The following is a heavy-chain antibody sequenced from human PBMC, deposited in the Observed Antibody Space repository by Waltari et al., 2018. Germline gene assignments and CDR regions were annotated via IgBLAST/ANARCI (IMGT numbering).Heavy chain of an antibody. V-gene: IGHV4-34*01. CDR1: GGSFSGYY. Sequence: QVQLQQWGAGLLKPSETLSLTCAVYGGSFSGYYWSWIRKPPGKGLEWIGEINHSGSTNYNPSLKSRVTISVDTSKNQFSLKLSSVTAADTAVYYCARGYYGSGSFMNWFDPWGQGTLVTVSS. CDR2: INHSGST. D-gene: IGHD3-10*01. J-gene: IGHJ5*02. CDR3: ARGYYGSGSFMNWFDP.